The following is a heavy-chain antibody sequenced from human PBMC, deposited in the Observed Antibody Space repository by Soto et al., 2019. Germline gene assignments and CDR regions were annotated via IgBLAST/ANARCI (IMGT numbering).Heavy chain of an antibody. J-gene: IGHJ6*02. V-gene: IGHV1-18*01. CDR2: ISAYNGNT. Sequence: GVSVKVSCKASGYTYTIYGISWVRQTPGQGLEWMGWISAYNGNTNYAQKLQGRVTMTTDTSTSTAYMELRSLRSDDTAVYYCAREVRMPDYYYYGMDVWGQGTTVTVSS. CDR1: GYTYTIYG. D-gene: IGHD2-2*01. CDR3: AREVRMPDYYYYGMDV.